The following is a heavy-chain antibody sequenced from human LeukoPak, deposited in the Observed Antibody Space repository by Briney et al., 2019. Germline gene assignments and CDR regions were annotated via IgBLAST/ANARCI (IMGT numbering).Heavy chain of an antibody. CDR3: ARIMLSWREFDC. V-gene: IGHV6-1*01. J-gene: IGHJ4*02. CDR1: GDSVSSNSAA. CDR2: TYYRSKWFI. D-gene: IGHD1-26*01. Sequence: SQTLSLTCGISGDSVSSNSAAWNWIRQSPSRGLEWLGRTYYRSKWFINYAPSVKSRIIINPDTPKNQFSLKLSSVTAADTAVYYCARIMLSWREFDCWGQGTLVTVSS.